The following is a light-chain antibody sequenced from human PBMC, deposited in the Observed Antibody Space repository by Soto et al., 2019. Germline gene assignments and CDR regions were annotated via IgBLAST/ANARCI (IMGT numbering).Light chain of an antibody. CDR1: QSITNY. V-gene: IGKV1-39*01. CDR2: AAS. J-gene: IGKJ2*01. CDR3: QQSYSAPRT. Sequence: DIQMTQAPSSLPASVGDRVTITCRASQSITNYLSWYQQRPGKAPKLLIHAASNLQIGVPSRFSGSGSETDFSLTISSLQPEDFATYYFQQSYSAPRTFGQGNKVEIK.